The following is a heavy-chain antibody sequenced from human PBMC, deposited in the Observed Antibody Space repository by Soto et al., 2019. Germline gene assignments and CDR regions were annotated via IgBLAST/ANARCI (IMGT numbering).Heavy chain of an antibody. Sequence: QVQLVQSGAEVKKPGASVKISCKASGYTFTGYHMHWVRQAPERGLEWMGWTNPNSGGTNYAQKFQGRVTMTRDTSISTAYMELSRLRSDDTDVYYCARLMPKSGSYTDWGQGTLVTVSS. J-gene: IGHJ4*02. CDR1: GYTFTGYH. CDR2: TNPNSGGT. V-gene: IGHV1-2*02. D-gene: IGHD1-26*01. CDR3: ARLMPKSGSYTD.